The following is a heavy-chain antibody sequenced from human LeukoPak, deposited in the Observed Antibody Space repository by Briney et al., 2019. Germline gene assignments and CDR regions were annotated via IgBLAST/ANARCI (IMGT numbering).Heavy chain of an antibody. CDR1: GFTFSSYA. CDR3: AKIPSTWIQLWFTYFDY. D-gene: IGHD5-18*01. V-gene: IGHV3-23*01. Sequence: SGGSLRLSCAASGFTFSSYAMSWVRQAPGKGLEWASAISGSGGSTYYADSVKGRFTISRDNSKNTLCLQMNSLRAEDTAVYYCAKIPSTWIQLWFTYFDYWGQGTLVTVSS. CDR2: ISGSGGST. J-gene: IGHJ4*02.